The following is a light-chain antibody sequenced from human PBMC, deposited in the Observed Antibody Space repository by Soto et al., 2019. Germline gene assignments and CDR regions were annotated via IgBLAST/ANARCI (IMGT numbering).Light chain of an antibody. CDR1: QSVSNF. CDR3: QQRRTWPPLT. CDR2: DAS. J-gene: IGKJ4*01. V-gene: IGKV3-11*01. Sequence: EIVLTQSPATLSLSPGERATLSCRASQSVSNFLAWYQQKPGQAPRLLIYDASTSATGIPARFSGSGSGTDVSLTISSLEPEDFAVYYCQQRRTWPPLTFGGGTKVEIK.